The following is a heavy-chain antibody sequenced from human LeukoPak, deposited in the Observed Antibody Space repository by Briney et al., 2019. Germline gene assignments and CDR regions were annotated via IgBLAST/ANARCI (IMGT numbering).Heavy chain of an antibody. D-gene: IGHD6-6*01. J-gene: IGHJ4*02. CDR2: IYYSGST. Sequence: SETLSLTCSVSGGSINSYYWNWIRQPPGKGLEWIGYIYYSGSTNYNPSLKSRVTISRDASKSQFSLKLSSVTAADTAVYYCARLYSSSLDYWGQGTLVTVSS. CDR1: GGSINSYY. CDR3: ARLYSSSLDY. V-gene: IGHV4-59*12.